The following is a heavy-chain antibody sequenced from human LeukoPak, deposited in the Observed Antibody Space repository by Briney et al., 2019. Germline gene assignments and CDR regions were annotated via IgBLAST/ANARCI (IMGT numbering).Heavy chain of an antibody. V-gene: IGHV3-23*01. CDR3: AKGPGPYYYGSGTFDY. D-gene: IGHD3-10*01. Sequence: GGSLRLSCAASGFTFSSYAMSWVRQAPGKGLEWVSAISGSGGSTYYADSVKGRFTISRDNSKNTLYLQMNSLRAEDTAVYYCAKGPGPYYYGSGTFDYWGQGTLVTVSS. CDR1: GFTFSSYA. CDR2: ISGSGGST. J-gene: IGHJ4*02.